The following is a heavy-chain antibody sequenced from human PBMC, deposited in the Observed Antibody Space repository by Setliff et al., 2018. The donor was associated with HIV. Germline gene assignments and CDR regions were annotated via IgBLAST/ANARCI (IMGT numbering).Heavy chain of an antibody. CDR3: ARYNWNPLGYRFDY. CDR1: GIIFTDAW. Sequence: PGGSLRLSCTTSGIIFTDAWMNWVRRAPGKGLEWVGLIKHNSDGGTTDFAAPVKGRFTISRDDSKNTVYLQMNSLKTEDTAVYYCARYNWNPLGYRFDYWGQGTLVTSPQ. V-gene: IGHV3-15*07. J-gene: IGHJ4*02. D-gene: IGHD1-20*01. CDR2: IKHNSDGGTT.